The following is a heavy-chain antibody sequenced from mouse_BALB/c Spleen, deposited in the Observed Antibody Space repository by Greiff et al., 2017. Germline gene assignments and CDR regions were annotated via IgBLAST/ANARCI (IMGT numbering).Heavy chain of an antibody. CDR1: GYTFTDYA. Sequence: VQLQQSGAELVRPGVSVKISCKGSGYTFTDYAMHWVKQSHAKSLEWIGVISTYYGDASYNQKFKGKATMTVDKSSSTAYMELARLTSEDSAIYYCARYLEWDAMDYWGQGTSVTVSS. J-gene: IGHJ4*01. D-gene: IGHD1-3*01. CDR2: ISTYYGDA. V-gene: IGHV1S137*01. CDR3: ARYLEWDAMDY.